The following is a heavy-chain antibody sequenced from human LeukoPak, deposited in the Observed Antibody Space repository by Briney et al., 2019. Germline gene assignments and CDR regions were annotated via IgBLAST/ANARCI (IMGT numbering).Heavy chain of an antibody. D-gene: IGHD6-19*01. CDR2: ISWNSGYI. CDR3: AKVRGTYSSGYLFDY. J-gene: IGHJ4*02. CDR1: GFTFDNYA. V-gene: IGHV3-9*01. Sequence: GGPLRLSCAASGFTFDNYAMHWVRQAPGKGLEWLSIISWNSGYIGYADSVKGRFTISRDNAKKSLDLQMNSLRAEDTAFYYCAKVRGTYSSGYLFDYWGQGTLVTVSS.